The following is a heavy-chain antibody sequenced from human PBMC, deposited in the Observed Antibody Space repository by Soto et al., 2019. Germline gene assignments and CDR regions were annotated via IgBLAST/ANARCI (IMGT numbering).Heavy chain of an antibody. CDR1: GFSLSTSAEG. J-gene: IGHJ3*02. Sequence: QITLKESGPALVKPTETLTLTCTFSGFSLSTSAEGVGWVRQPPGKALEWLALIYWDDDKRYSPSLKNRLTITKETSKIQVVLEMTNLDPVDTGSYYCAHWQGSCIGTKCQMSAFDNWGQGTMVTVSS. CDR2: IYWDDDK. CDR3: AHWQGSCIGTKCQMSAFDN. D-gene: IGHD2-15*01. V-gene: IGHV2-5*02.